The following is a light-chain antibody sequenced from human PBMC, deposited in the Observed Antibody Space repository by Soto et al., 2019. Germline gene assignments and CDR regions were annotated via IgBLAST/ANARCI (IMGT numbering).Light chain of an antibody. CDR3: AVWDDSLNGHV. CDR1: SSNIGTSS. CDR2: TND. V-gene: IGLV1-44*01. J-gene: IGLJ1*01. Sequence: QSVLTQPLSASGTPGQTVTISCSGSSSNIGTSSVHWYKHLPGTAPKPLIYTNDQRPSGVPDRFSGSKSGTSASLAISGLQSEDEAGYYCAVWDDSLNGHVFGAGTKLTVL.